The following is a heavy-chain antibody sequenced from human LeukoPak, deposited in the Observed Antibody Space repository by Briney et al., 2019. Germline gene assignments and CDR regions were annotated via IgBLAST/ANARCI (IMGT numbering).Heavy chain of an antibody. V-gene: IGHV3-30-3*01. Sequence: PGGSLRLSCAASGFTFSSYAMHWVRQAPGKGLEWVAVISYDGSNKYYADSVKGRFTIPRDNSKNTLYLQMNSLRAEDTAVYYCARGAPLTYYDFWSGYSTFDYWGQGTLVTVSS. CDR2: ISYDGSNK. CDR3: ARGAPLTYYDFWSGYSTFDY. D-gene: IGHD3-3*01. J-gene: IGHJ4*02. CDR1: GFTFSSYA.